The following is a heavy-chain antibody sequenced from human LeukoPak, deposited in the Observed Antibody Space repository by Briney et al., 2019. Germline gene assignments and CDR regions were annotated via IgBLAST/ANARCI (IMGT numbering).Heavy chain of an antibody. CDR2: IIPIFGTA. CDR1: GGTFSSYA. D-gene: IGHD6-19*01. V-gene: IGHV1-69*05. J-gene: IGHJ4*02. Sequence: ASVKVSCKASGGTFSSYAISWVRQAPGQGLEWMGRIIPIFGTANYAQKFQGRVPITTDESTSTAHMELSSRRSEDTAVYYCARGGAVAGPGDYWGQGTLVTVSS. CDR3: ARGGAVAGPGDY.